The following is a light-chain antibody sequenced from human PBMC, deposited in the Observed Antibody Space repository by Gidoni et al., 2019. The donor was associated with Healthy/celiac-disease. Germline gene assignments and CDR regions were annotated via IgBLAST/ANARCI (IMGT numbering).Light chain of an antibody. J-gene: IGKJ1*01. CDR1: QSISSY. CDR2: AAS. V-gene: IGKV1-39*01. CDR3: QHSYSTPWT. Sequence: DIQLTQSPSSLSASVEDRVTITCRASQSISSYLNLYQQKQGKAPKLLIYAASSSQSVVPSRFSGSGSGTDFTLTISSLQPEDCATYYCQHSYSTPWTFGQXTKVEIK.